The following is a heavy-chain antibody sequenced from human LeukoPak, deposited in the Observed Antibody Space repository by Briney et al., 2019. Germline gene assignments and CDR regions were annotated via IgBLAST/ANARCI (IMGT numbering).Heavy chain of an antibody. V-gene: IGHV4-39*01. D-gene: IGHD5-18*01. CDR1: GGSISSSSYY. CDR3: ARYTAMVNDAFDI. Sequence: PSETLSLTCTVSGGSISSSSYYWGWIRQPPGKGLEWIGTIFYSGSTYYNPSLKSRFTIPVDTSKNQFSLKLSSVTAADTAVYYCARYTAMVNDAFDIWGQGTMVTVSS. CDR2: IFYSGST. J-gene: IGHJ3*02.